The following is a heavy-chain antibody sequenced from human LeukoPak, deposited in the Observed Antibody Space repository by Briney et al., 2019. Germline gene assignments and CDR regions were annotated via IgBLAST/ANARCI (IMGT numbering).Heavy chain of an antibody. Sequence: SGGSLRLSCAASGFTFSIYAMSWVRQAPGEGLEWVSGISGSSSHTADADSVRGRFIISRDNTRSTLYLHMNSLRAEDTALYYCAKESDYSNAAPEWGFDSWGQGTLVTVSS. CDR1: GFTFSIYA. J-gene: IGHJ4*02. V-gene: IGHV3-23*01. CDR3: AKESDYSNAAPEWGFDS. D-gene: IGHD3-3*01. CDR2: ISGSSSHT.